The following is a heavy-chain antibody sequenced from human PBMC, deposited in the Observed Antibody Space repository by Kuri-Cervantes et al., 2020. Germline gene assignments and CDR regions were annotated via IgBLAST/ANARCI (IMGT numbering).Heavy chain of an antibody. CDR2: IYYSGST. CDR1: GGSISSGDYY. CDR3: ARDWGSGWERGAFDY. V-gene: IGHV4-61*08. Sequence: ESLKISCTVSGGSISSGDYYWSWIRQPPGKGLEWIGYIYYSGSTNYNPSLKSRVTISVDTSKNQFSLKLSSVTAADTAVYYCARDWGSGWERGAFDYWGQGTLVTVSS. D-gene: IGHD6-19*01. J-gene: IGHJ4*02.